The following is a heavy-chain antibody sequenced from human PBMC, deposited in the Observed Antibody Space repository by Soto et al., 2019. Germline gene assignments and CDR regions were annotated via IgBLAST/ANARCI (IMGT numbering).Heavy chain of an antibody. V-gene: IGHV2-5*02. CDR2: IYWDDDK. CDR3: AHALGGGSSSYFDY. Sequence: QITLKESGPTLVKPTQTLTLTCTFSGSSLSSSGVGVGWIRQPPGTALEWLALIYWDDDKRYSPSLKSRLTITKDTSKNQVVLTMANMDPVDTATYYCAHALGGGSSSYFDYWGQGTLVTVSS. CDR1: GSSLSSSGVG. J-gene: IGHJ4*02. D-gene: IGHD3-16*01.